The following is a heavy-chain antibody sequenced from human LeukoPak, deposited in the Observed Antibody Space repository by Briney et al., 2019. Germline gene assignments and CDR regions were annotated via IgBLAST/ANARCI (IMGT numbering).Heavy chain of an antibody. CDR1: GYSIRSGYY. Sequence: SETLSLTCSVSGYSIRSGYYWGWIRQPPGKGLEWIGSISHSGSTYYNTSLKSRVTISIDTSKNQFSLKLSSVTAADTAVYYCARDASGAPDYWGQGTLVTVSS. D-gene: IGHD3-10*01. CDR3: ARDASGAPDY. V-gene: IGHV4-38-2*02. J-gene: IGHJ4*02. CDR2: ISHSGST.